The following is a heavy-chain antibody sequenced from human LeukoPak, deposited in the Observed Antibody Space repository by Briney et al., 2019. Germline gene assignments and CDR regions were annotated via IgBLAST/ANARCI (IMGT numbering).Heavy chain of an antibody. CDR2: IWHGGSHK. J-gene: IGHJ4*02. V-gene: IGHV3-33*01. CDR3: AREIFGSGGYPDF. Sequence: GGSLRLSCAASGFNFDTYAMHWVRQAPGQGLEWVALIWHGGSHKFYSNSVRGQFTISRDNSKNTVYLQMNNLRPDDTAVYYCAREIFGSGGYPDFWGQGTLVTVSS. D-gene: IGHD3-10*01. CDR1: GFNFDTYA.